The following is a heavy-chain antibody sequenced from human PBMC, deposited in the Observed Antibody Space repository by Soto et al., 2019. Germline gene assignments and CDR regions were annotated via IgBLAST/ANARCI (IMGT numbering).Heavy chain of an antibody. CDR3: ARRPLLESHFDY. Sequence: QVQLVQSGAEEKKPGASMKVSCKASGYTFSTCIIHWVRQASGQRFEWMGWVNGGNGNTQNSQKFQGRLTITKDTSATTAYMELSSLTSEDTAVYYCARRPLLESHFDYWGQGTLVTVS. CDR2: VNGGNGNT. J-gene: IGHJ4*02. V-gene: IGHV1-3*05. CDR1: GYTFSTCI.